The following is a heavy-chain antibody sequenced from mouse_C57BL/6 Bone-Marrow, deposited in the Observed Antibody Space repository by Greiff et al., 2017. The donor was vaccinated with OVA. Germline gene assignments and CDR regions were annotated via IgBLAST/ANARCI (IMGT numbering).Heavy chain of an antibody. CDR2: IYPRSGNT. CDR1: GYTFTSYW. CDR3: ARPHGYFDV. Sequence: QVQLQQPGAELVKPGASVKMSCKASGYTFTSYWITWVKQRTGQGLEWIGEIYPRSGNTYYNEKFKGKATLTADKSSSTAYMELRSLTSEDSAVYFCARPHGYFDVWGTGTTVTVSS. J-gene: IGHJ1*03. V-gene: IGHV1-81*01.